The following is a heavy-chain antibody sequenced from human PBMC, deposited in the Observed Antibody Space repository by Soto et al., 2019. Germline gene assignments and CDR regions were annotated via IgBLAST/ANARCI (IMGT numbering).Heavy chain of an antibody. CDR1: GFTFSDYA. Sequence: QTGGSLRLSCAASGFTFSDYAMTWVRQAPGKGLDWVASISGSGFTPYYAASVKGRFTISRDNSKNMVYLQMNSLRVEDTAIYYCVNSDSTSAPWGQGSLVTVSS. D-gene: IGHD6-13*01. J-gene: IGHJ5*02. CDR2: ISGSGFTP. CDR3: VNSDSTSAP. V-gene: IGHV3-23*01.